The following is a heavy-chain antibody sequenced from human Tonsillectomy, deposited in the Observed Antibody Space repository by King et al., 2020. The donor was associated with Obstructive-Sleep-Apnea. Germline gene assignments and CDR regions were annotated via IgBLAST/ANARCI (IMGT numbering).Heavy chain of an antibody. CDR2: IPYSGRL. D-gene: IGHD6-6*01. J-gene: IGHJ5*02. CDR1: GGSTSSSGYY. CDR3: IRYSSSIGWFDP. V-gene: IGHV4-39*07. Sequence: QLQESGPGLVKPSETLSLTCTVSGGSTSSSGYYWGWIRQPPGKGLDWMGIIPYSGRLYYNQSLKSRVIISVDTSKNQLSLKLTSVTAADTALYFCIRYSSSIGWFDPWGQGTLVTVSS.